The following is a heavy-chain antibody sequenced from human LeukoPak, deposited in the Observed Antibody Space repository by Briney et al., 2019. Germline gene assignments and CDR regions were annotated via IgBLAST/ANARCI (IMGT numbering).Heavy chain of an antibody. J-gene: IGHJ4*02. V-gene: IGHV3-33*08. Sequence: GGSLRLSCAASGFTFGSYAMSWVRQAPGKGLEWVAVIWYDGSNKYYADSVKGRFTISRDNSKNTLYLQMNSLRAEDTAVYYCARDGFDYWGQGTLVTVSS. CDR2: IWYDGSNK. CDR1: GFTFGSYA. CDR3: ARDGFDY.